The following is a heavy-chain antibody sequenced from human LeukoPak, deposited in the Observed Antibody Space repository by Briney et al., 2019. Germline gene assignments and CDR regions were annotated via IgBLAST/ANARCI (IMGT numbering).Heavy chain of an antibody. CDR1: GFTVSSNY. CDR2: IYYSGST. CDR3: ARAFGRGYAFDY. V-gene: IGHV4-39*07. Sequence: GSLRLSCAASGFTVSSNYMNWVRQAPGKGLEWIGSIYYSGSTYYNPSLKSRVTISVDTSKNQFSLKLSSVTAADTAVYYCARAFGRGYAFDYWGQGTLVTVSS. D-gene: IGHD5-12*01. J-gene: IGHJ4*02.